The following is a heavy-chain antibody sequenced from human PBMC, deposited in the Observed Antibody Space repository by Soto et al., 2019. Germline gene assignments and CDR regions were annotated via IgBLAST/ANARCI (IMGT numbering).Heavy chain of an antibody. V-gene: IGHV4-39*01. CDR1: GESISSSSYY. Sequence: PSETLSLTCIVSGESISSSSYYWGWLRQPPGKGLEWIGSTYYSGRTYYNPSFKSRVTISIDTSKNQFSLKRSPVTATDTAVYYCARQRTTVVTQAYFDHWGQGALVTVSS. CDR2: TYYSGRT. J-gene: IGHJ4*02. CDR3: ARQRTTVVTQAYFDH. D-gene: IGHD2-21*02.